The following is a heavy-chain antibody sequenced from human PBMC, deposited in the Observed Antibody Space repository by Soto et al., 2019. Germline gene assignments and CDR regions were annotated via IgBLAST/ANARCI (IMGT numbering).Heavy chain of an antibody. CDR3: AGDHRGSLAGRLGD. Sequence: ASVKVSCKASGDTLRSYYMHWVRQAPGQGPEWMGMINPSGDTPNYAQRFQGRVTMARDTATDTIYMQLNSLTSGDTAVYYCAGDHRGSLAGRLGDWGQGTLVTVSS. CDR1: GDTLRSYY. J-gene: IGHJ4*02. CDR2: INPSGDTP. V-gene: IGHV1-46*01. D-gene: IGHD6-6*01.